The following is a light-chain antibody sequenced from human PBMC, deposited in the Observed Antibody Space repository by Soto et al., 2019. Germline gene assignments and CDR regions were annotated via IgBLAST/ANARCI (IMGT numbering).Light chain of an antibody. V-gene: IGKV3-15*01. CDR2: GAS. CDR3: QQYNNWPPWT. J-gene: IGKJ1*01. CDR1: QSVSSN. Sequence: EIVFTQSPGTLSLSKGERATLSRRASQSVSSNLAWYQQKPGQAPRLLIYGASTRATGIPARFSGSGSGTEFTLTISSLQSEDFAVYYCQQYNNWPPWTFGQGTKVDIK.